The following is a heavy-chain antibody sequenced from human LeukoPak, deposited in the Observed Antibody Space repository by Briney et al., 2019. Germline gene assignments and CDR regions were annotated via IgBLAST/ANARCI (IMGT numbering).Heavy chain of an antibody. CDR1: GGSISSYY. CDR3: AREGTMVRGLAFDI. J-gene: IGHJ3*02. Sequence: SETLSLTCTVSGGSISSYYWSWIRQPPGKGLKWIGYIYYSGSTNYNPSLKSRVTISVDTSENQFSLRRNSVTAADTAVYYCAREGTMVRGLAFDIWGQGKMVTVSS. V-gene: IGHV4-59*01. D-gene: IGHD3-10*01. CDR2: IYYSGST.